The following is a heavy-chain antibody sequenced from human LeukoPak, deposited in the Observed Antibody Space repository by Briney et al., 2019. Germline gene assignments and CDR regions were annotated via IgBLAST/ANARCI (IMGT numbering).Heavy chain of an antibody. Sequence: PGGSLRLSCAASGFTVSSYSMSWVRRAPGKGLEWVSIIYSGGSTYYADSVKGRFTISRDNSKNTLYLQMNSLRAEDTAVYYCARDHGTGWPFDYWGQGTLVTVSS. V-gene: IGHV3-66*01. J-gene: IGHJ4*02. D-gene: IGHD6-19*01. CDR1: GFTVSSYS. CDR2: IYSGGST. CDR3: ARDHGTGWPFDY.